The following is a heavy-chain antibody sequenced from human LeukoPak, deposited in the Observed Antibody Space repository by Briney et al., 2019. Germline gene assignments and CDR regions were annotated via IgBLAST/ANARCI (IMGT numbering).Heavy chain of an antibody. D-gene: IGHD4-11*01. CDR1: GDSISSSY. CDR3: AQGSSNWANFDY. CDR2: IYYTGST. J-gene: IGHJ4*02. Sequence: SETLSLTCTVSGDSISSSYWSWIRQPPGKGLEWIGFIYYTGSTNYNPSLKSRVTISVDTSKSQFSLELSSVTAADTAVYYCAQGSSNWANFDYWGQGTLVTVSS. V-gene: IGHV4-59*01.